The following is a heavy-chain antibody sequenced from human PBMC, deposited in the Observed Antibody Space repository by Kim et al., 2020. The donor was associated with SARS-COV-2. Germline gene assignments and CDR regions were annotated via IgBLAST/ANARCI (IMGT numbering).Heavy chain of an antibody. J-gene: IGHJ6*02. Sequence: SQTLSLTCAISGDSVSSNSNTWNWIRQSPSRGLEWLGRTYYRSKWYNDCAVSVKSRIAINPDTSKNQFSLHLNSVTPEDTAVYYCARGIHNHDSSGSGVHLGVDVWGQGTTVAVSS. V-gene: IGHV6-1*01. CDR1: GDSVSSNSNT. D-gene: IGHD3-22*01. CDR3: ARGIHNHDSSGSGVHLGVDV. CDR2: TYYRSKWYN.